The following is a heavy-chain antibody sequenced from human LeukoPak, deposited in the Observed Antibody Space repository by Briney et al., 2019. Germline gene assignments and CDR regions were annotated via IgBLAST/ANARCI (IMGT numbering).Heavy chain of an antibody. CDR3: ARTMITFGGVIVPMGFDY. J-gene: IGHJ4*02. CDR1: GFIFSDYY. Sequence: GGSLRLSSAASGFIFSDYYMSWIRQAPGKGLEWVSYVSISGGTIYYADSVGGRFTISRDNAKNSLYLQMNSLRAEDTAIYYCARTMITFGGVIVPMGFDYWGQGTLVTVSS. CDR2: VSISGGTI. D-gene: IGHD3-16*02. V-gene: IGHV3-11*01.